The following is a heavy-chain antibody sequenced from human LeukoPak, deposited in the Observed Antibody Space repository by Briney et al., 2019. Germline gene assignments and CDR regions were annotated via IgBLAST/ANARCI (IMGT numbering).Heavy chain of an antibody. D-gene: IGHD4-17*01. CDR1: GYTLTELS. Sequence: ASVKVSCKVSGYTLTELSMHWVRQAPGKGLEWMGGFDPEDGETIYAQKFQGRVTMTEDTSTDTAYMELSSLRSEDTAVYYCATVRYGDYRGRQYYLDYWGQGSLVTVSS. CDR2: FDPEDGET. CDR3: ATVRYGDYRGRQYYLDY. J-gene: IGHJ4*02. V-gene: IGHV1-24*01.